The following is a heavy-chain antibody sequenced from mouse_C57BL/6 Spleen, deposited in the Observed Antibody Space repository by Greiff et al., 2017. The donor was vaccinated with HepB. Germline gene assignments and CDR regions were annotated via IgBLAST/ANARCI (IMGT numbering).Heavy chain of an antibody. D-gene: IGHD1-1*01. CDR1: GYTFTSYW. J-gene: IGHJ1*03. Sequence: QVQLQQPGAELVMPGASVKLSCKASGYTFTSYWMHWVKQRPGQGLEWIGEIDPSDSYTNYNQKFKGKSTLTVDKSSSTAYMQLSSLTSEDSAVYDCASGGSSSVWYFDVWGTGTTVTVSS. V-gene: IGHV1-69*01. CDR3: ASGGSSSVWYFDV. CDR2: IDPSDSYT.